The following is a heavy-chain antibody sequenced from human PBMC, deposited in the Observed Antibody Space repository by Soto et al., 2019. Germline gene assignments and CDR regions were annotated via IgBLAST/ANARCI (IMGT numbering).Heavy chain of an antibody. CDR3: ARDRELERPLDAFDI. Sequence: QPGGSLRLSCAASGFTFSSYSMNWVRQAPGKGLEWVSYISSSSTIYYADSVKGRFTISRDNAKNSLYLQMNSLRAEDTAVYYCARDRELERPLDAFDIWGQGTMVTVSS. CDR1: GFTFSSYS. J-gene: IGHJ3*02. V-gene: IGHV3-48*01. CDR2: ISSSSTI. D-gene: IGHD1-1*01.